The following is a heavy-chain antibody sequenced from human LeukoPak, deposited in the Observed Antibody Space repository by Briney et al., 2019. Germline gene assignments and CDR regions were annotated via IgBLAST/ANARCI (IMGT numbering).Heavy chain of an antibody. Sequence: GSLRLSCAASGFIVSGTYMSWVRQAPGKGLEWVSIIYTGDSTYYADSVKGRFTISRDNSKNTLYLQMNSLRPEDTAVYYCAKRGRVVYDLWGQGTLVTVSS. V-gene: IGHV3-66*02. J-gene: IGHJ4*02. CDR3: AKRGRVVYDL. CDR2: IYTGDST. CDR1: GFIVSGTY.